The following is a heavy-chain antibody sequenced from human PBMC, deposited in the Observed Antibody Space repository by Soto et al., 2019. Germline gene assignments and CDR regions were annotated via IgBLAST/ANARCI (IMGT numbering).Heavy chain of an antibody. J-gene: IGHJ5*02. V-gene: IGHV1-2*02. CDR2: INPKSGDA. D-gene: IGHD4-17*01. CDR3: ARKHYVDYRRWSLHP. CDR1: GYTFTDNH. Sequence: QVQLVQSGAEVKKPGASVKVSCEASGYTFTDNHIHWLRRTPGQGLEWMGWINPKSGDANYAQKFQGRVTMTRDASINLAYMEVTRLTSDDTAIYFCARKHYVDYRRWSLHPWGQGTLVTVSS.